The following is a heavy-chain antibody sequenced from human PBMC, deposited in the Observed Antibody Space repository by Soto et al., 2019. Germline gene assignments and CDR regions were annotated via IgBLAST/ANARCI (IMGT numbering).Heavy chain of an antibody. Sequence: QLQLQESGPGLVKPSETLSLTCTVSGGSISSSSYYWGWIRQPPGKGLEWIGSIYYSGSTYYNPSLKSRVTISVDTSKNQFSLKLSSVTAADTAVYYCARRSSGSYLGGFDYWGQGTLVTVSS. D-gene: IGHD1-26*01. J-gene: IGHJ4*02. CDR2: IYYSGST. CDR3: ARRSSGSYLGGFDY. CDR1: GGSISSSSYY. V-gene: IGHV4-39*01.